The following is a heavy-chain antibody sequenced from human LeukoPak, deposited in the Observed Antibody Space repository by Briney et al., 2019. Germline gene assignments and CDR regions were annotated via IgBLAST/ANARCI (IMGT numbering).Heavy chain of an antibody. CDR3: AREAIVVVPAAGFDY. J-gene: IGHJ4*02. V-gene: IGHV3-30-3*01. D-gene: IGHD2-2*01. CDR2: ISYDGSNK. Sequence: GGSLRLSCAASGFTFSSYAMHWVRQAPGKGLEWVAVISYDGSNKYYADSVKGRFTISRDNSKNTLYLQMNSLRAEDTAVYYCAREAIVVVPAAGFDYWGQGTLVTVSS. CDR1: GFTFSSYA.